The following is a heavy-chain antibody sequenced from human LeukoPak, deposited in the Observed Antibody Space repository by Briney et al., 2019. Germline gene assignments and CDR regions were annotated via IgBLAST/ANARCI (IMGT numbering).Heavy chain of an antibody. CDR3: ARDRMVRDYYWFDP. V-gene: IGHV3-7*01. CDR2: IKQDGSEK. J-gene: IGHJ5*02. CDR1: GFTFSSYW. Sequence: GGSLRLSCAASGFTFSSYWMSWGGRAPGKALKGGANIKQDGSEKYYVDSVKGRFTISRDNAKNSLYLQMNSLKAEDTAVYYCARDRMVRDYYWFDPWGQGTLVTVSS. D-gene: IGHD3-10*01.